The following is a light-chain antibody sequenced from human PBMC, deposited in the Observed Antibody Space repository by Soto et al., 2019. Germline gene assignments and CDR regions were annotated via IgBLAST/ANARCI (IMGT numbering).Light chain of an antibody. J-gene: IGKJ1*01. CDR1: QSISNSF. CDR2: AAS. CDR3: HQYGNSPQT. V-gene: IGKV3-20*01. Sequence: EIVLTQSPGTLSLSPGERATLSCRASQSISNSFLAWYQQKPGQAPRLLIYAASSRATGIPYRFSGGESGTDFTLTISRLEPEDFAVYYCHQYGNSPQTFGQGTKVDIK.